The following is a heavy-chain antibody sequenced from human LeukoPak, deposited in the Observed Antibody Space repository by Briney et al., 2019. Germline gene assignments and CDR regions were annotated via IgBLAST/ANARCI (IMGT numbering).Heavy chain of an antibody. D-gene: IGHD6-13*01. V-gene: IGHV3-48*03. CDR2: ISSSGSTI. J-gene: IGHJ4*02. Sequence: PGGSLRLSCAACGFTFSSYEMNWVRQAPGKGLEWVSYISSSGSTIYYADSVKGRFTISRDNAKNSLYLQMNSLRAEDTAVYYCARESSSWYYWGQGTLDTVSS. CDR3: ARESSSWYY. CDR1: GFTFSSYE.